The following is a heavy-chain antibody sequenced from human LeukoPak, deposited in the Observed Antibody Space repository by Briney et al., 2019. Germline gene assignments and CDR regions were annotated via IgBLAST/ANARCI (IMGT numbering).Heavy chain of an antibody. CDR2: INPSGGST. CDR1: GYTFTSYY. J-gene: IGHJ3*02. Sequence: ASVKVSCKASGYTFTSYYMHWVRQATGQGLEWMGIINPSGGSTSYAQKFQGRVNMTRDTSTSTVYMELSSLRSEDTAVYYCARATYGDYEGSDAFDIWGQGTMVTVSS. V-gene: IGHV1-46*01. CDR3: ARATYGDYEGSDAFDI. D-gene: IGHD4-17*01.